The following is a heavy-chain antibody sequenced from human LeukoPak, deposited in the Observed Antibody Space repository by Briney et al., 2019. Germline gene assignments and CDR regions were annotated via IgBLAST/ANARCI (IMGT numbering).Heavy chain of an antibody. CDR3: AKEFDIVLKGVMDV. CDR2: ISGSGGST. D-gene: IGHD2-8*01. CDR1: GFPFSSYA. J-gene: IGHJ6*02. V-gene: IGHV3-23*01. Sequence: PGGSLRLSCAASGFPFSSYAMSWVRQAPGKGLEWVSAISGSGGSTYYADSVKGRFAISRDNSKNTLYLQMNSLRAEDTAVYYCAKEFDIVLKGVMDVWGQGTTVTVSS.